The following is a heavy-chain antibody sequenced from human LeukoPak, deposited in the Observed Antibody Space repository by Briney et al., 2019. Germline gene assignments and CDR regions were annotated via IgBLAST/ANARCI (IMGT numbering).Heavy chain of an antibody. J-gene: IGHJ5*02. D-gene: IGHD6-19*01. Sequence: ASVKVSCKASGYTFTDYYMHWVRQAPGQGLEWMGWINPNSGGTNYAQKFQGRVTMTRDTSISTAYMELRRLRSDDTAVYYCARVAVAGSWAWFDPWGQGTLVTVSS. CDR1: GYTFTDYY. CDR3: ARVAVAGSWAWFDP. V-gene: IGHV1-2*02. CDR2: INPNSGGT.